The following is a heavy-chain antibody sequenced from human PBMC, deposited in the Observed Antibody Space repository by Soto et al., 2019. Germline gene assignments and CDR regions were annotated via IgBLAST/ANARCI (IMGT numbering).Heavy chain of an antibody. D-gene: IGHD4-17*01. CDR2: ISGSGATT. J-gene: IGHJ4*02. V-gene: IGHV3-23*01. CDR3: AKEHGGDYGEPLYFFAY. CDR1: GFSFSSYA. Sequence: VQLLESGGGLVQPGGSLRLSCAASGFSFSSYAMSWVRQAPGTGLEWVSVISGSGATTFYRESVKGRFTISRDNSKNTVYLQLNSLRAAVTALYYCAKEHGGDYGEPLYFFAYWGQGALVIVSS.